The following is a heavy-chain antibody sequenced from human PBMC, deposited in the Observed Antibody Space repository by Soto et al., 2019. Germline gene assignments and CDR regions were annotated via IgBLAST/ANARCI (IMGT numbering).Heavy chain of an antibody. D-gene: IGHD1-7*01. CDR3: ARVSTTYYYYGMDV. CDR1: GGSIGSGGYS. V-gene: IGHV4-30-2*01. CDR2: IYHSGST. J-gene: IGHJ6*02. Sequence: SETLSLTCAVSGGSIGSGGYSWSWIRQPPGKGLEWIGYIYHSGSTYYNPSLKSRVTISVDRSKNQFSLKLSSVTAADTAVYYCARVSTTYYYYGMDVWGQGTTVTVSS.